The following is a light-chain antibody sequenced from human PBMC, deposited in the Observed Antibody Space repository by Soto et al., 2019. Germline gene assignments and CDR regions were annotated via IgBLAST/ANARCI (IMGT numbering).Light chain of an antibody. CDR1: QSVSSY. Sequence: EIVLTQSPATLSLSPGERATLSCRASQSVSSYLAWYQQKPGQAPRLLIYDASNRATGIPARFSGSGSGTDFTLTISSLEPEVFAVYYCQLRSKTITSGKGTRLEI. CDR2: DAS. J-gene: IGKJ5*01. CDR3: QLRSKTIT. V-gene: IGKV3-11*01.